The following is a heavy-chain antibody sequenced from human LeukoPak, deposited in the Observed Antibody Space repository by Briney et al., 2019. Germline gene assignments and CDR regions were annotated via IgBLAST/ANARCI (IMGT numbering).Heavy chain of an antibody. D-gene: IGHD3-16*02. J-gene: IGHJ2*01. V-gene: IGHV4-59*08. CDR2: IYYSGST. CDR3: ARRGYRGTALGGVIVSWYFDL. Sequence: NPSETLSLTCTVSGGSISSYYWSWIRQPPGKGLEWIGYIYYSGSTNYNPSLKSRVTISVDTSKNQFSLKLSSVTAADTAVYYCARRGYRGTALGGVIVSWYFDLWGRGTLVTVSS. CDR1: GGSISSYY.